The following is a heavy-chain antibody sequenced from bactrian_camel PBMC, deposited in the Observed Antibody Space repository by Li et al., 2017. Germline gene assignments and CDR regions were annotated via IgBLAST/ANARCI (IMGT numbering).Heavy chain of an antibody. D-gene: IGHD1*01. Sequence: HVQLVESGGGSMQAGESLKLSCAASGGTTSGLTIREVCMGWFRQAPGKQREGVASMLNDDTFYAASVKGRFTISRDDAKRILYLQMNALQSEDSAMYYCAAARGRNLEGRGRCTLGFEWWGQGTQVTVS. CDR3: AAARGRNLEGRGRCTLGFEW. CDR1: GGTTSGLTIREVC. V-gene: IGHV3S54*01. J-gene: IGHJ4*01. CDR2: MLNDDT.